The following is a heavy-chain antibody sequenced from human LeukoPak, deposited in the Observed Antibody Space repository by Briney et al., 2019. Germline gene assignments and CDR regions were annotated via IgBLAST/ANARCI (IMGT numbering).Heavy chain of an antibody. J-gene: IGHJ4*02. V-gene: IGHV4-39*01. D-gene: IGHD5-18*01. Sequence: SETLSLTCTVSGGSISSYYWGWIRQPPGKGLEWIGSIYYSGSTYYNPSLKSRVTISVDTSKNQFSLKLSSVTAADTAVYYCARVTPVETSMGRYFDYWGQGTLVTVSS. CDR2: IYYSGST. CDR3: ARVTPVETSMGRYFDY. CDR1: GGSISSYY.